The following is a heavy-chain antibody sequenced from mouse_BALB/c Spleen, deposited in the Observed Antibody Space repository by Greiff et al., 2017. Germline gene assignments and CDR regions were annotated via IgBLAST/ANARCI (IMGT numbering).Heavy chain of an antibody. CDR1: GYSITSDYA. J-gene: IGHJ3*01. CDR2: ISYSGST. D-gene: IGHD2-4*01. Sequence: VQLKESGPGLVKPSQSLSLTCTVTGYSITSDYAWNWIRQFPGNKLEWMGYISYSGSTSYNPSLKSRISITRDTSKNQFFLQLNSVTTEDTATYYCARRGDDYAWFAYWGQGTLVTVSA. V-gene: IGHV3-2*02. CDR3: ARRGDDYAWFAY.